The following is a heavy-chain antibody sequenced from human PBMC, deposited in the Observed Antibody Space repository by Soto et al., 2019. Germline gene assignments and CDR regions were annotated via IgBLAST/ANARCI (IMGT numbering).Heavy chain of an antibody. V-gene: IGHV4-59*02. CDR2: TYGGHA. CDR1: GVSAGTFF. D-gene: IGHD3-16*01. J-gene: IGHJ4*02. Sequence: SETLSLTCTVSGVSAGTFFWSWIRQTPGGGLDVIAHTYGGHAQYNPSLQSRISVSTDTSKNQFSLHLNSVTPEDTAVYSCAREFPYYVSSDSYLDYWGQGALVTVSS. CDR3: AREFPYYVSSDSYLDY.